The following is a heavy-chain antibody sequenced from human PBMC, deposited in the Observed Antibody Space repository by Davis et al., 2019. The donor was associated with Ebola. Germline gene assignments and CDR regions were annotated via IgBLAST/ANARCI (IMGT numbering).Heavy chain of an antibody. CDR1: GGSISSGDYY. J-gene: IGHJ4*02. Sequence: PSETLSLTCTVSGGSISSGDYYWSWIRQPPGKGLEWIGYIYYSGSTYYNPSLKSRVTISVDTSKNQFSLKLSSVTAADTAVYYCAGRITIFGVVTFYWGQGTLVTVSS. D-gene: IGHD3-3*01. CDR3: AGRITIFGVVTFY. CDR2: IYYSGST. V-gene: IGHV4-30-4*02.